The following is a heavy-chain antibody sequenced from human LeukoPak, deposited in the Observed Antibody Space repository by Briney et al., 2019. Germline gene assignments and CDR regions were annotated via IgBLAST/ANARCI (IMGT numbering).Heavy chain of an antibody. Sequence: SETLSLTCAVSGGSISSGGYSWSWIRQPPGKGLEWIGYIYHSGSTYCNPSLKSRVTISVDRSKNQFSLKLSSVTAADTAVYYCARSSTYSGSYWDYYYYGMDVWGQGTTVTVSS. D-gene: IGHD1-26*01. CDR3: ARSSTYSGSYWDYYYYGMDV. CDR1: GGSISSGGYS. J-gene: IGHJ6*02. V-gene: IGHV4-30-2*01. CDR2: IYHSGST.